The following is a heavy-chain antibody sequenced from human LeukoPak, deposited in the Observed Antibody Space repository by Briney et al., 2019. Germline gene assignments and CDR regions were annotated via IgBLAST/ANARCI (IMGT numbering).Heavy chain of an antibody. D-gene: IGHD4-17*01. CDR2: FDPEDGET. V-gene: IGHV1-24*01. CDR3: ATVVSRGADYATIPYYFDY. J-gene: IGHJ4*02. Sequence: ASVKVSCKVSGYTLTELSMHWVRQAPGKGLEWMGGFDPEDGETIYAQKFQGRVTMTEDTSTDTAYMELSSLRSEDTAVYYCATVVSRGADYATIPYYFDYWGQGTLVTVSS. CDR1: GYTLTELS.